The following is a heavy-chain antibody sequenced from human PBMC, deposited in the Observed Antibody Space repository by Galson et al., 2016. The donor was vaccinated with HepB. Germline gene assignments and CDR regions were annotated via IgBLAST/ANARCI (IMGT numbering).Heavy chain of an antibody. D-gene: IGHD3-3*01. Sequence: CAISGDSVSSNSAAWNWIRQSPSRGLEWLGRTYYRSKWYNDYAVSVKSRITINPDTSKNQFSLQLNSVTPEDTAVYYCAREARILEWLLPVFDYWGQGTLGTGSS. CDR1: GDSVSSNSAA. J-gene: IGHJ4*02. CDR3: AREARILEWLLPVFDY. V-gene: IGHV6-1*01. CDR2: TYYRSKWYN.